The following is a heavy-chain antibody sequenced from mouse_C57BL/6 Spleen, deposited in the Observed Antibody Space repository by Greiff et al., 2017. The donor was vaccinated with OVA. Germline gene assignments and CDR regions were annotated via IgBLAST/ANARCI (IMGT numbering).Heavy chain of an antibody. CDR3: ARGIYDGYYGNY. Sequence: EVKLLESGGGLVKPGGSLKLSCAASGFTFSDYGMHWVRQAPEKGLEWVAYISSGSSTTYYADTVKGRVTISRDNAKNTLFLQMTSLRSEDTAMYYCARGIYDGYYGNYWGQGTTLTVSS. D-gene: IGHD2-3*01. CDR2: ISSGSSTT. J-gene: IGHJ2*01. V-gene: IGHV5-17*01. CDR1: GFTFSDYG.